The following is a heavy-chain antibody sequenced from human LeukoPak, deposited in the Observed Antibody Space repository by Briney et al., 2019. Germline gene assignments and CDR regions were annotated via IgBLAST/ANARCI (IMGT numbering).Heavy chain of an antibody. CDR2: IYSRGST. Sequence: SETLSLTCIVSGGSISSSNYYWGWIRQSPGKGLEWIGSIYSRGSTYYNPSLKSRVIVSSDMSKNQFSLMLNSVTAADTAVYYCARDRVGQQLVGRKYYYYYMDVWGKGTTVTISS. CDR3: ARDRVGQQLVGRKYYYYYMDV. V-gene: IGHV4-39*07. D-gene: IGHD6-13*01. J-gene: IGHJ6*03. CDR1: GGSISSSNYY.